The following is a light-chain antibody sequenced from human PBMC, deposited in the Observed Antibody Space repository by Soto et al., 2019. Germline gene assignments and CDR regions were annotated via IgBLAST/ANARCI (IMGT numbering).Light chain of an antibody. CDR1: QGVSSY. CDR2: DAS. V-gene: IGKV3-11*01. CDR3: QQRSNWPWT. Sequence: EIVLTQSPATLSLSPGERATLSCRASQGVSSYLAWYQQKPGQAPRLLIYDASSRATGIPARFSGSGSGTDFTLTISSLEPEDFAVYYCQQRSNWPWTFGQGTKVDIK. J-gene: IGKJ1*01.